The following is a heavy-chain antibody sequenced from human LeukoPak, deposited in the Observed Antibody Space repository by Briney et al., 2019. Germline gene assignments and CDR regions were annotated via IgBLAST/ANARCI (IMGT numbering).Heavy chain of an antibody. CDR2: ISSTSSAI. D-gene: IGHD6-13*01. CDR3: VTSIAAGGTLDS. V-gene: IGHV3-48*04. CDR1: GFTFSYCT. J-gene: IGHJ4*02. Sequence: GGSLRLSCAASGFTFSYCTMNWVRQTPGKGLAWASYISSTSSAISYADSVKGRFTISRDNAKNSLYLQMNSLRAEDTAVYYCVTSIAAGGTLDSWGQGILVTVSS.